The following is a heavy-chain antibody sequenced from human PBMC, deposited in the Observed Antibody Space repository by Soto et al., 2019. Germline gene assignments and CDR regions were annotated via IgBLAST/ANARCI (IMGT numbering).Heavy chain of an antibody. CDR2: IIPILGIA. J-gene: IGHJ6*04. V-gene: IGHV1-69*08. CDR1: GGTFSSYT. CDR3: AGDLEGAHYGMDV. D-gene: IGHD3-16*01. Sequence: QVQLVQSGAEVKKPGSSVKVSCKASGGTFSSYTISWVRQAPGQGLEWMGRIIPILGIANYAQKFQGRVTSTADKSTSTAYMELSSLRSEDTAVYYCAGDLEGAHYGMDVWGKGTTVTVSS.